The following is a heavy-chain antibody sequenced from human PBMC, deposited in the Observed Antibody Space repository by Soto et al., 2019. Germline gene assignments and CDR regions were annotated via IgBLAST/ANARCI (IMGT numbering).Heavy chain of an antibody. D-gene: IGHD1-26*01. J-gene: IGHJ3*01. V-gene: IGHV3-74*03. CDR3: ARGDRGAFDL. Sequence: EVQLVESGGGLVQPGESLRLSCAASGFTFSYYWMHWVRHTPGKGLLWVSHIHNDGSRTTYADSVKGRFTISRDNARNTVYLQMNSLSDDDTAVYYCARGDRGAFDLWGQGTAVTDSS. CDR2: IHNDGSRT. CDR1: GFTFSYYW.